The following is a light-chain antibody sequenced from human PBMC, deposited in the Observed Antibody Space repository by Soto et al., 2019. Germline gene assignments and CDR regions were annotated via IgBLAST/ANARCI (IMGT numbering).Light chain of an antibody. CDR2: GAS. J-gene: IGKJ1*01. CDR3: QQFNSYSPGA. V-gene: IGKV1-5*01. Sequence: DIKMTQSPSTLAASVGDRVTITGRPSQSISIGLAWYQQKPGKAPKLLIYGASSLESGVPSRFSGSGSGTEFTLTISSLQPDDFATYYCQQFNSYSPGAFGQGTKV. CDR1: QSISIG.